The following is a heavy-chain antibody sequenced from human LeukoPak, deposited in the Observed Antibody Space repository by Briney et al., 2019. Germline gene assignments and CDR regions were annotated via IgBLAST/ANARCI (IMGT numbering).Heavy chain of an antibody. D-gene: IGHD3-3*01. J-gene: IGHJ4*02. CDR1: GFTFSSYS. CDR3: ARASGSGYYDY. V-gene: IGHV3-21*01. Sequence: GGSLRLSCAASGFTFSSYSMNWVRQAPGKGLEWVSSISSSSSYIYYADPVKGRFTISRDNAKNSLYLQMNSLRAEDTAVYYCARASGSGYYDYWGQGTLVTVSS. CDR2: ISSSSSYI.